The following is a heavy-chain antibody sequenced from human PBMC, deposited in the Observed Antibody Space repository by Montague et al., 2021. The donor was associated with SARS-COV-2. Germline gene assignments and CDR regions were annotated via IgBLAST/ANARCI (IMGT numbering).Heavy chain of an antibody. CDR1: VFIFSNIW. J-gene: IGHJ6*02. D-gene: IGHD4-23*01. CDR2: IKPDESEK. Sequence: SLRLSCAASVFIFSNIWMSWVRQAPGKGLEWVANIKPDESEKNYLDSVKGRFSISRDNAKNSLYLQMDNLRAEDTAIYYCAKNGGAHGLDVWGQGTSVSVSS. V-gene: IGHV3-7*01. CDR3: AKNGGAHGLDV.